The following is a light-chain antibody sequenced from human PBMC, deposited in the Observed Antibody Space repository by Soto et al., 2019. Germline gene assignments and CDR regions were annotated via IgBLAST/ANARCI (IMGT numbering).Light chain of an antibody. V-gene: IGLV2-8*01. CDR3: TSYAADNIWV. J-gene: IGLJ3*02. CDR1: SSDIGSYNF. CDR2: EVR. Sequence: QSALTQPPSASGSPGQSVTISCTGTSSDIGSYNFVSWYQQHPGKAPKVMLYEVRKRPSGVPDRFSGSKSGNTASLTVSGLQADDEADYCCTSYAADNIWVFGGGTQLTVL.